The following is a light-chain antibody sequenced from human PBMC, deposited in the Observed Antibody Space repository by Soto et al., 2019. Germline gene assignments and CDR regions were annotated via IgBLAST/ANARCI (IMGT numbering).Light chain of an antibody. CDR1: QGISHY. V-gene: IGKV1-39*01. CDR2: GVS. Sequence: DIQLTQSPSSLSVSVGDEVTITCRASQGISHYLTWYQQKPGRAPTLLIYGVSTLQSGVPSRFSGGGSGTDFTLTISNLQLEDFATYYCQQSYDAQFTFGGGTRVEIK. J-gene: IGKJ4*01. CDR3: QQSYDAQFT.